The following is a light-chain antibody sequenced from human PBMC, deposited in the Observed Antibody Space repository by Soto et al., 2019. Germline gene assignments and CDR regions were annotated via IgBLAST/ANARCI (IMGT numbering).Light chain of an antibody. Sequence: QSVLTQPASVSGSPGQSITISCTGTSSDVGSYNLVSWYQQHPGKAPKLMIYEGSKRPSGVSNRFSGSKSGNTASLTISGLQAEDEAAYYCCSYAGSSTSAVFGGGTKLTVL. CDR1: SSDVGSYNL. J-gene: IGLJ2*01. V-gene: IGLV2-23*01. CDR3: CSYAGSSTSAV. CDR2: EGS.